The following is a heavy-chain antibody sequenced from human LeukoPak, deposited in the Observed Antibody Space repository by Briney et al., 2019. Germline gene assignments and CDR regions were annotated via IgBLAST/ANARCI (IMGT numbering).Heavy chain of an antibody. J-gene: IGHJ4*02. Sequence: GGSLRLSCASSGCTFNNYAMTWVRQAPGKGLEWVSSITDSGGSTYCADSVKGRFTISRDNSKNTLYLLMNSLRAEDTAVYYCLVAVSRLHWGQGTLVAVSA. D-gene: IGHD2-15*01. CDR1: GCTFNNYA. CDR3: LVAVSRLH. CDR2: ITDSGGST. V-gene: IGHV3-23*01.